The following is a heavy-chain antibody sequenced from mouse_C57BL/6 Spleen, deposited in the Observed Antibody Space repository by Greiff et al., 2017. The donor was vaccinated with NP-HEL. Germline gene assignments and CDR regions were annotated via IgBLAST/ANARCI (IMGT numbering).Heavy chain of an antibody. CDR2: IDPENGDT. Sequence: DVQLQESGAELVRPGASVKLSCTASGFNIKDDYMHWVKQRPEQGLEWIGWIDPENGDTEYASKFQGKATITADTSSNTAYLQLSSLTSEDTAVYYCTTRGFRSYGNPWFAYWGQGTLVTVSA. D-gene: IGHD2-1*01. V-gene: IGHV14-4*01. CDR1: GFNIKDDY. J-gene: IGHJ3*01. CDR3: TTRGFRSYGNPWFAY.